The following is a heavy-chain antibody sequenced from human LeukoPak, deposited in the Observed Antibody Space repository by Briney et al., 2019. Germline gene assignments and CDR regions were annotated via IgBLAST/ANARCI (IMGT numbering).Heavy chain of an antibody. D-gene: IGHD5-12*01. Sequence: GGSLRLSCAASGFTFSSYAMSWVRQAPGKGLEWVSAISGSGGSTYYADSVKGRFTISRDNSKNTLYLQMNSLRAEDTAVYCCAKDPDIVATISHFDYWGQGTLVTVSS. CDR2: ISGSGGST. J-gene: IGHJ4*02. CDR1: GFTFSSYA. V-gene: IGHV3-23*01. CDR3: AKDPDIVATISHFDY.